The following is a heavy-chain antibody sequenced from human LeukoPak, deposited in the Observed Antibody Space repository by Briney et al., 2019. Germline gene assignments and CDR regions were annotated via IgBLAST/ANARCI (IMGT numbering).Heavy chain of an antibody. CDR2: ISSDGTNK. CDR1: GFTFRSYA. D-gene: IGHD2-15*01. V-gene: IGHV3-30-3*01. CDR3: ARDLTTLEHLGYYYGMDV. J-gene: IGHJ6*02. Sequence: PEGSLRLSCAASGFTFRSYAMHWVRQAPGKGLEWVIVISSDGTNKYYADSVKGRFTVPRDNSKNTLYLQMNSLRDRDTAVYYCARDLTTLEHLGYYYGMDVWGQGTTVTVSS.